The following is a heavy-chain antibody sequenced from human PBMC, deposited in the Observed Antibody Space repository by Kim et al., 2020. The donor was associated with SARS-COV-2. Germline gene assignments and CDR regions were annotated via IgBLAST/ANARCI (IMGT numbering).Heavy chain of an antibody. Sequence: GGSLRLSCAASGFTFSSCAIQWVRQAPGKGLEWVAVISYDGSNKYYADSVKGRFTISRDNSKNTLYLQMNSLRAEDTALYSCARDPWSRLRGSTYSYYGMDVWGQGTTVTVSS. J-gene: IGHJ6*02. CDR2: ISYDGSNK. CDR1: GFTFSSCA. D-gene: IGHD3-10*01. V-gene: IGHV3-30-3*01. CDR3: ARDPWSRLRGSTYSYYGMDV.